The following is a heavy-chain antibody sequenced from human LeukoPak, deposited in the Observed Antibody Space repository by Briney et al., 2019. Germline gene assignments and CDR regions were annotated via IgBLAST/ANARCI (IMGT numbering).Heavy chain of an antibody. J-gene: IGHJ4*02. CDR1: GFTFSTYW. V-gene: IGHV3-74*01. CDR3: ARNAYSDNSVIEY. D-gene: IGHD4-23*01. CDR2: IRSDGGSI. Sequence: GGSLRLSCVASGFTFSTYWMHWVRQVPGKGLVWVSRIRSDGGSISYADSVKGRFTIARDNAKSTLYLQMLSLRAEGTAVYYCARNAYSDNSVIEYWGQGTLVTVSS.